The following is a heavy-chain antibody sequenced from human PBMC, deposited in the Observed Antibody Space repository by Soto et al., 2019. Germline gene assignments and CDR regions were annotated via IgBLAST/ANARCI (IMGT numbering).Heavy chain of an antibody. J-gene: IGHJ5*02. CDR3: ARMESFGSLNWFDP. CDR1: GYTFTNND. V-gene: IGHV1-8*02. Sequence: ASVKVSCKASGYTFTNNDVSWVRQATGQGLEWMGWMNPGSGDTGYAQKFQGRVTMTRDISIATAYMELNSLTSEDTAIYYCARMESFGSLNWFDPWGQGTLVTV. CDR2: MNPGSGDT. D-gene: IGHD5-18*01.